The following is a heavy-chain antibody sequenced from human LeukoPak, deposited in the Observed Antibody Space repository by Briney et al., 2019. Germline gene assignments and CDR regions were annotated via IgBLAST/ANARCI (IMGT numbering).Heavy chain of an antibody. CDR2: IRYDGSNK. V-gene: IGHV3-30*02. CDR3: AKARTRGYSYGSFDY. J-gene: IGHJ4*02. CDR1: GFTFSSYG. Sequence: GGSLRLSCAASGFTFSSYGMHWVRQAPGKGLEWVTFIRYDGSNKYYADSVKGRFTISRDNSKNTLYLQMNSLRAEDTAVYYCAKARTRGYSYGSFDYWGQGTLVTVSS. D-gene: IGHD5-18*01.